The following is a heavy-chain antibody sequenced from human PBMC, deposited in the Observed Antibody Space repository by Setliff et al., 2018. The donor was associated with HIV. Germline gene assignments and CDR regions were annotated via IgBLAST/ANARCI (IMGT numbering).Heavy chain of an antibody. J-gene: IGHJ6*02. CDR2: INHSGST. Sequence: SETLSLTCAVYGASFSGYYWSWVRQPPGKGLEWIGEINHSGSTNYNPSLKNRVTISVDTSKNQFSLKVRSVTAADTAVYYCARLGWAATAGTWDYYYYGMDVWGQGTTVTAP. CDR1: GASFSGYY. CDR3: ARLGWAATAGTWDYYYYGMDV. D-gene: IGHD6-13*01. V-gene: IGHV4-34*01.